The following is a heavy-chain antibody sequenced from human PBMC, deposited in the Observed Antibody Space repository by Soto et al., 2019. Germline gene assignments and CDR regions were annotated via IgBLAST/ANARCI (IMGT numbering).Heavy chain of an antibody. D-gene: IGHD1-1*01. V-gene: IGHV1-2*04. CDR1: GYTFTGYY. Sequence: ASVKVSCKASGYTFTGYYMHWVRQAPGQGLEWMGWINPNSGGTNYAQKFQGWVTMTRDTSISTAYMELSRLRSDDTAVYYCARELDNWNDSRYYHSYYGMHVWGQAPTVSVSS. CDR2: INPNSGGT. CDR3: ARELDNWNDSRYYHSYYGMHV. J-gene: IGHJ6*02.